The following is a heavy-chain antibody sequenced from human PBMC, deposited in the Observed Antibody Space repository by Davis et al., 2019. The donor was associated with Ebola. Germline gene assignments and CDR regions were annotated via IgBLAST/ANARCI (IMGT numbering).Heavy chain of an antibody. CDR2: ISGSGGST. V-gene: IGHV3-23*01. Sequence: GGSLRLSCAASGFTFSSYAMSWVRQAPGKGLEWVSAISGSGGSTYYADSVKGRFTISRDNSKNTLYLQMNSLRAEDTAVYYCAKKRLMGVVVVAATQGMDVWGQGTTVTVSS. D-gene: IGHD2-15*01. J-gene: IGHJ6*02. CDR1: GFTFSSYA. CDR3: AKKRLMGVVVVAATQGMDV.